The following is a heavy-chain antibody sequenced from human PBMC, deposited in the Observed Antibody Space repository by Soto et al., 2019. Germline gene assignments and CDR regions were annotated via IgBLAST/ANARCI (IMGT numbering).Heavy chain of an antibody. D-gene: IGHD7-27*01. CDR2: IDHSGSA. CDR1: AGSIRSGDYY. Sequence: ASETLCLTCTVSAGSIRSGDYYWTWIRQPPGKGLEWIGYIDHSGSAYYNPSLKSRATISIDTSNNQFSLKMTSVTAADTAVYYCAGELGTFYFDHWGQGTLVTVSS. J-gene: IGHJ4*02. V-gene: IGHV4-30-4*01. CDR3: AGELGTFYFDH.